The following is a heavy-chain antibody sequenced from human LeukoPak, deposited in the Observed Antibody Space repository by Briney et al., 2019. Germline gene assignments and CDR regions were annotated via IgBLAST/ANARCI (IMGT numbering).Heavy chain of an antibody. Sequence: PSETLSLTCTVSGGSISSSSYYWGWIRQPPGKGLEWIGSICYSGSTYYNPSLKSRVTISVDTSKNQFSLKLSSVTAADTAVYYCARQRAADFDYWGQGTLVTVSS. CDR2: ICYSGST. D-gene: IGHD6-25*01. V-gene: IGHV4-39*01. J-gene: IGHJ4*02. CDR1: GGSISSSSYY. CDR3: ARQRAADFDY.